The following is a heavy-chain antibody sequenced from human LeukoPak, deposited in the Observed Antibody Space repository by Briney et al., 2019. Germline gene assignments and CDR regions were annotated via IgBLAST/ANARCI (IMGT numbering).Heavy chain of an antibody. D-gene: IGHD3-22*01. CDR2: ISSSGSTI. V-gene: IGHV3-11*01. Sequence: GGSLRLSCAASGFTFSDYYMSWIRQAPGKGLEWVSYISSSGSTIYYADSVKGRFTISRDNAKNSLYLQMNSLRAEDTAVYYCARDYYDSSGYYGEYNWFDPWGQGTLVTVSS. CDR1: GFTFSDYY. J-gene: IGHJ5*02. CDR3: ARDYYDSSGYYGEYNWFDP.